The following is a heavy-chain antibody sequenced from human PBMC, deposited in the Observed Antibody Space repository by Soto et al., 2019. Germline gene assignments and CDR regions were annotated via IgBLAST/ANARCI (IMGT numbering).Heavy chain of an antibody. CDR3: ARGYCSSTSCYGTPFDY. J-gene: IGHJ4*02. CDR2: IYYSGST. D-gene: IGHD2-2*01. Sequence: SETLSLTCTVSGGSISSYYWSWIRQPPGKGLEWIGYIYYSGSTNYNPSLKSRVTISVDTSKNQFSPKLSSVTAADTAVYYCARGYCSSTSCYGTPFDYWGQGTLVTVSS. CDR1: GGSISSYY. V-gene: IGHV4-59*08.